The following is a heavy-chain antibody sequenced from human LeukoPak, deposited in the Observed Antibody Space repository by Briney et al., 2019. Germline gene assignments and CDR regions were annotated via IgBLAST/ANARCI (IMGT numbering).Heavy chain of an antibody. CDR2: INHSGST. CDR1: GGSFSGYY. Sequence: SGTLSLTCAVYGGSFSGYYWSWVRQPPGKGLEWIGEINHSGSTNYNPSLKSRVTISVDTSKNQFSLKLSSVTAADTAVYYCARGARSDYWGQGTLVTVSS. CDR3: ARGARSDY. V-gene: IGHV4-34*01. J-gene: IGHJ4*02.